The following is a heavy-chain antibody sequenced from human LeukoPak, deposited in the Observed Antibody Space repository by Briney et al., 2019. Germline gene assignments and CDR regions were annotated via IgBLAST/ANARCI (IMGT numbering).Heavy chain of an antibody. Sequence: GGSLRLSCAASGFTFGSYWMHWVRQAPGKGLVWVSRINSDGSSTSYADSVKGRFTISRDNAKNTLYLQMNSLRAEDTAVYYCARGSGWFYFDYWGQGTLVTVSS. V-gene: IGHV3-74*01. D-gene: IGHD6-19*01. CDR1: GFTFGSYW. J-gene: IGHJ4*02. CDR3: ARGSGWFYFDY. CDR2: INSDGSST.